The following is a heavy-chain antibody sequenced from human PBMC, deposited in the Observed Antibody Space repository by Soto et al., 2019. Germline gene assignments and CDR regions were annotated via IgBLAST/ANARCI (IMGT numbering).Heavy chain of an antibody. D-gene: IGHD3-10*01. Sequence: EVQLLESGGGLVQPGGSLRLSCAASGFTFSSYAMSWVRQAPGKGLEWVSAISGSGGSTYYADSVKGRFTISRDNSKNTLYLQMNSLRAEDTAVYYCAKVITMVRGLPPPAFDIWGQGTMVTVSS. CDR3: AKVITMVRGLPPPAFDI. CDR1: GFTFSSYA. CDR2: ISGSGGST. J-gene: IGHJ3*02. V-gene: IGHV3-23*01.